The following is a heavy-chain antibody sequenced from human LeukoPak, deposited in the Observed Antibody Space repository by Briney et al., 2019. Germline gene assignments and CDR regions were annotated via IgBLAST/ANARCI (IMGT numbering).Heavy chain of an antibody. CDR3: AKAYGYCTTTSCPHEEFDY. CDR2: XXYXXSNK. D-gene: IGHD2-2*01. CDR1: GXXXXXXG. Sequence: GGSLRLSCAASGXXXXXXGXXXXXXAXGXXLXXVXXXXYXXSNKXNADSVKGPFATPRDNSKNTLYLKMNRLRAEDTTVYYCAKAYGYCTTTSCPHEEFDYWGQGTLVTVSS. V-gene: IGHV3-30*18. J-gene: IGHJ4*02.